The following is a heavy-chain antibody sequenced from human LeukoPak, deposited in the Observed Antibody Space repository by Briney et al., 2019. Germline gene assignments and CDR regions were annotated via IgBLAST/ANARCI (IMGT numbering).Heavy chain of an antibody. Sequence: PGGSLRLSCAASGFTFDDYGMSWVRQAPGRGLEWVSGINWNGGSTGYADSVKGRFTISRDNSKNTLYLQMNSLRAEDTAVYYCAREKSYSGSYYGYWGQGTLVTVSS. CDR1: GFTFDDYG. D-gene: IGHD1-26*01. CDR3: AREKSYSGSYYGY. J-gene: IGHJ4*02. CDR2: INWNGGST. V-gene: IGHV3-20*04.